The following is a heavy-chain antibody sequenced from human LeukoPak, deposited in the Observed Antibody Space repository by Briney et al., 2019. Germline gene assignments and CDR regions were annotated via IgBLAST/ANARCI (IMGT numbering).Heavy chain of an antibody. V-gene: IGHV1-24*01. CDR2: FDPEDGET. D-gene: IGHD3-9*01. CDR1: GYTLTELS. Sequence: ASVKVSCKVSGYTLTELSMHWVRQAPGKGLEWMGGFDPEDGETIYAQKFQGRVTMTEDTSTDTAYMELSSLRSEDTAVYYCATYTYYDILTGYYSRSFDYWGQGTLVTVSS. CDR3: ATYTYYDILTGYYSRSFDY. J-gene: IGHJ4*02.